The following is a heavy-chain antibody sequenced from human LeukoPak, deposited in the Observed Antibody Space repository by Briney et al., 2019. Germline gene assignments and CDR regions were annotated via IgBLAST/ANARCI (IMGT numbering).Heavy chain of an antibody. D-gene: IGHD2-2*02. CDR2: ISGSGGST. CDR1: GFTFSSYA. Sequence: GGSLRLSCAASGFTFSSYAMSWVRQAPGKGLEWVSAISGSGGSTYYADSVKGRFTISRDNSKNTLYLQMNSLRAEDTAVYYCAKGPLRYCSSTSCYTGNYYYGMDVWGLGTTVTVSS. V-gene: IGHV3-23*01. J-gene: IGHJ6*02. CDR3: AKGPLRYCSSTSCYTGNYYYGMDV.